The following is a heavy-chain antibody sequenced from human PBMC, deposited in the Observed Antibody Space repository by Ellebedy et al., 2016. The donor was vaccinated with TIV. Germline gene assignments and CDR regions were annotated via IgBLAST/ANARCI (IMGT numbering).Heavy chain of an antibody. J-gene: IGHJ4*02. V-gene: IGHV3-30*03. CDR1: GFTFSSYG. CDR3: ARGGRRWFSDC. D-gene: IGHD4-23*01. CDR2: ISNDGSDR. Sequence: GESLKISCAASGFTFSSYGMHWVRQAPGKGLEWLAVISNDGSDRYYADSVKGRFTISRDNSKNTLYLQMNSLRAEDTGVYYCARGGRRWFSDCWGQGTLVTVSS.